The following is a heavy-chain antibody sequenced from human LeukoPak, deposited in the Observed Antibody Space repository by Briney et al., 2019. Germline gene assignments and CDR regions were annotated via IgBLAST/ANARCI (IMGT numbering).Heavy chain of an antibody. J-gene: IGHJ4*02. D-gene: IGHD3-10*01. CDR3: ARGREKVRSDY. Sequence: SETLSLTCAVYGGSFSGYYWSWIRQPPGKGLEWLGEINHSGSTNYNPSLKSRVTISVDTSKNQFSLKLSSVTAADTAVYYCARGREKVRSDYWGQGTLVTVSS. V-gene: IGHV4-34*01. CDR2: INHSGST. CDR1: GGSFSGYY.